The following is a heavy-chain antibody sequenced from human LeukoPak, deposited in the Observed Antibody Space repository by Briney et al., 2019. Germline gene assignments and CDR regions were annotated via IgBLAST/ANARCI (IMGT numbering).Heavy chain of an antibody. D-gene: IGHD6-19*01. CDR2: IYYSGST. V-gene: IGHV4-59*08. Sequence: SETLSLSCTVSGGSISHYFWSWIRQPPGKPLEWIGYIYYSGSTNYNPSLKSRLTISVDTSKDQFSLKLSSVTAADTAVYYCAKTVAGYWYFDLWGRGTLVTVSS. CDR3: AKTVAGYWYFDL. CDR1: GGSISHYF. J-gene: IGHJ2*01.